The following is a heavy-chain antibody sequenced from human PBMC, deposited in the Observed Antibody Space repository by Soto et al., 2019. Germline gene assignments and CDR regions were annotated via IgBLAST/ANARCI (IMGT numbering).Heavy chain of an antibody. CDR1: GGSISSGGYY. V-gene: IGHV4-31*03. D-gene: IGHD3-10*01. J-gene: IGHJ4*02. CDR2: IYYSGST. CDR3: ARGQGGRTLKGYYYGSGSYWGYYFDY. Sequence: QVQLQESGPGLVKPSQTLSLTCTVSGGSISSGGYYWGWIRQHPGKGLEWIGYIYYSGSTYYNPSLKSRVTISVDKSKNQFSLKLSSVTAADTAVYYCARGQGGRTLKGYYYGSGSYWGYYFDYWGQGTLVTVSS.